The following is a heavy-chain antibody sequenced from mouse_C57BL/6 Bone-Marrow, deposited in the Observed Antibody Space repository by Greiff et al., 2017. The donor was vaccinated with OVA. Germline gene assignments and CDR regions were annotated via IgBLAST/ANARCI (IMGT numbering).Heavy chain of an antibody. CDR3: ALRRFAY. CDR2: IDPNSGGT. D-gene: IGHD2-12*01. CDR1: GYTFTSYW. J-gene: IGHJ3*01. V-gene: IGHV1-72*01. Sequence: VQLQQPGAELVKPGASVKLSCKASGYTFTSYWMHWVKQRPGRGLEWIGRIDPNSGGTKYNEKFKSKATLTVDKPSITAYMQLSSLTSKDSAVYYVALRRFAYWGQGTLVTVSA.